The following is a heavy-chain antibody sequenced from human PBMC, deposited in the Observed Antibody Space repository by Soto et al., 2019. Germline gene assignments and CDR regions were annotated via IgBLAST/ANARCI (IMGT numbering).Heavy chain of an antibody. J-gene: IGHJ4*02. CDR2: ISGSGGST. D-gene: IGHD6-13*01. V-gene: IGHV3-23*01. CDR3: AKDCSSSWDESDENKFDY. CDR1: GFTFSSYA. Sequence: GGSLRLSCAASGFTFSSYAMSWVRQAPGKGLEWVSAISGSGGSTYYADSVKGRFTISRDNSKNTLYLQMNSLRAEDTAVYYCAKDCSSSWDESDENKFDYWGQGTLVTVSS.